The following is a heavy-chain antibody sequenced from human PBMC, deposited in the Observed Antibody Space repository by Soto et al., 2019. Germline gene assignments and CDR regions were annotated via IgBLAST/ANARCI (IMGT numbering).Heavy chain of an antibody. D-gene: IGHD2-15*01. CDR3: ARSEDIVVVVAATHAFDI. J-gene: IGHJ3*02. V-gene: IGHV4-59*01. CDR2: IYYSGST. CDR1: GGSISSYY. Sequence: SETLSLTCTVSGGSISSYYWSWIRQPPGKGLEWIGYIYYSGSTNYNPSLKSRVTISVDTSKNQFSLKLSSVTTADTAVYYCARSEDIVVVVAATHAFDIWGQGTMVT.